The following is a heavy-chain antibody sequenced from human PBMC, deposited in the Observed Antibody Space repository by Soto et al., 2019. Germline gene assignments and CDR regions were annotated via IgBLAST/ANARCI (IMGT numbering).Heavy chain of an antibody. Sequence: QVQLVQAGAEMKMPGSSVRVSCKASGDTFTFYSINWVRQAPGLGLEWMGRINPILSMSNYAQRFQGRVTMTADKSTSTAYMELSSLRSEDTAMYYCASSYGSGYRAFDYWGQGALVTVSS. V-gene: IGHV1-69*02. CDR3: ASSYGSGYRAFDY. CDR2: INPILSMS. CDR1: GDTFTFYS. J-gene: IGHJ4*02. D-gene: IGHD3-10*01.